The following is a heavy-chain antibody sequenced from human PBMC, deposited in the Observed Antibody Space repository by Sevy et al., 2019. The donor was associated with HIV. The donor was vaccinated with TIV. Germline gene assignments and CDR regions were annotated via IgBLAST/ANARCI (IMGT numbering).Heavy chain of an antibody. Sequence: GGSLRLSCAASGFTFTTYAMNWVRQAPGKGLEWVSAISGSGSSTFYAASVKGRFTSSRDNSKNTLNLQMNSLRAEATAVDYGANVTEVDSYAYTPLDYWGQGTLVTVSS. J-gene: IGHJ4*02. CDR3: ANVTEVDSYAYTPLDY. V-gene: IGHV3-23*01. CDR2: ISGSGSST. CDR1: GFTFTTYA. D-gene: IGHD5-18*01.